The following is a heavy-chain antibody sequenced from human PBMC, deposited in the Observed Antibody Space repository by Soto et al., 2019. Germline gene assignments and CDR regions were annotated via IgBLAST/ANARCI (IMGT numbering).Heavy chain of an antibody. CDR3: GSPAAIGGYYYYGMDV. CDR1: GGTFSSYA. D-gene: IGHD2-2*02. CDR2: IIPIFGTA. V-gene: IGHV1-69*13. Sequence: ASVKVSCKASGGTFSSYAISWVRQAPGQGLEWMGGIIPIFGTANYAQKFQGRVTITADESTSTAYMELSSLRSEDTAVYYCGSPAAIGGYYYYGMDVWGQGTTVTVSS. J-gene: IGHJ6*02.